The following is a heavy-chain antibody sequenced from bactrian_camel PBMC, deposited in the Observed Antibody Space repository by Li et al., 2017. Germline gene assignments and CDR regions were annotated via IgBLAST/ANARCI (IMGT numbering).Heavy chain of an antibody. Sequence: GGSVQAGGSLRLTCMASGATYDYCLGWFRQAPGKEREGVASIDSDGRLNYADSVRGRFTISKDNATNTLYLQVNSLKPEDTATYYCAADSPIACSQNLQSSVYNYWGQGTQVTVS. CDR2: IDSDGRL. D-gene: IGHD2*01. CDR1: GATYDYC. CDR3: AADSPIACSQNLQSSVYNY. V-gene: IGHV3S67*01. J-gene: IGHJ4*01.